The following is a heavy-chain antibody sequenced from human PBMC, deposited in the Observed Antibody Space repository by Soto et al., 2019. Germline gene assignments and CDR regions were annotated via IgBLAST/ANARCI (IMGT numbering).Heavy chain of an antibody. CDR3: AATPRS. J-gene: IGHJ4*02. D-gene: IGHD2-15*01. V-gene: IGHV4-59*01. CDR1: DCTTRNYY. Sequence: VADCTTRNYYWSWIRQPPGKGLEWIGYIYYSGSTDYSPSLKSRVTMSIDTSQNQVSLKLTSVTTEDTAVYYCAATPRSWGQGTLVTVFS. CDR2: IYYSGST.